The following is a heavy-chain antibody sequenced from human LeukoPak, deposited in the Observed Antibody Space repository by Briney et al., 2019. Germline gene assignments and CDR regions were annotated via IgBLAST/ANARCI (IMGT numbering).Heavy chain of an antibody. CDR2: ISYDGSNK. Sequence: GGSLRLSCAASGFTFSSYGMHWVRQAPGKGLEWVAVISYDGSNKYYADSVKGRFTISRDNSKNTLYLQMNSLRAEDTAVYYCAKDSREGSGRYYYYYYGIDVWGQGTTVTVYS. J-gene: IGHJ6*02. CDR3: AKDSREGSGRYYYYYYGIDV. D-gene: IGHD3-10*01. V-gene: IGHV3-30*18. CDR1: GFTFSSYG.